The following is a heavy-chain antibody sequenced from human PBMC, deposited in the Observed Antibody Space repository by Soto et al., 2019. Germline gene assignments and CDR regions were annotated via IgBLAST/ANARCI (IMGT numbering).Heavy chain of an antibody. V-gene: IGHV1-3*01. CDR3: ASPIYYDSSGSKFRPPYGMDV. D-gene: IGHD3-22*01. J-gene: IGHJ6*02. CDR2: INAGNGNT. CDR1: GYTFTSYA. Sequence: ASVKVSCKASGYTFTSYAMHWVRQAPGQRLEWMGWINAGNGNTKYSQKFQGRVTITRATSASTAYMELSSLISEDTAVYYCASPIYYDSSGSKFRPPYGMDVWGQGTTVTVSS.